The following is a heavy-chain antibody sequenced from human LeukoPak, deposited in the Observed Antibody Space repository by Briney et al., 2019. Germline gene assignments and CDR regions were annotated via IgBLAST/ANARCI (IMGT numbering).Heavy chain of an antibody. D-gene: IGHD3-9*01. CDR1: GFTFSSYG. J-gene: IGHJ6*02. Sequence: PGGSLRLSCAASGFTFSSYGMHWVRQAPGKGLEWVAVISYDGSNKYYADSVKGRFTISRDNSKNTLYLQMNSLRAEDTAVYYCAKESVYGILTGPGYYGMDVWGQGTTVTVSS. CDR3: AKESVYGILTGPGYYGMDV. CDR2: ISYDGSNK. V-gene: IGHV3-30*18.